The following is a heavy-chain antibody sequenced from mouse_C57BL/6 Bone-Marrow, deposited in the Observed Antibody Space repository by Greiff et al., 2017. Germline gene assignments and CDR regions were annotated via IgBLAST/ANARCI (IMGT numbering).Heavy chain of an antibody. D-gene: IGHD1-1*01. CDR1: GYTFTSYW. CDR3: ARSWDYSSFAY. J-gene: IGHJ3*01. Sequence: LQESGAELVRPGTSVKMSCKASGYTFTSYWIGWAKQRPGHGLEWIGDIYPGGGYTNYNEKFKGKATLTADKSSSTAYMQFSSLTSEDSAIYYCARSWDYSSFAYWGQGTLVTVSA. CDR2: IYPGGGYT. V-gene: IGHV1-63*01.